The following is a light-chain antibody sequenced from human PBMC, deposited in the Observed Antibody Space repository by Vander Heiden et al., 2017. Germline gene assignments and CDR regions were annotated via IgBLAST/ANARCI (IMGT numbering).Light chain of an antibody. CDR3: QQVDSIPLT. J-gene: IGKJ4*01. CDR1: RSVLYSSNNKNY. Sequence: DIVMTQSPDSLAVSLGERATINCKSSRSVLYSSNNKNYLAWYQHKPGQPPKLLINWASTRESGVPDRFSGGGSGTDFTLTISGLQAEDVAVYHCQQVDSIPLTFGGGTKVEIK. V-gene: IGKV4-1*01. CDR2: WAS.